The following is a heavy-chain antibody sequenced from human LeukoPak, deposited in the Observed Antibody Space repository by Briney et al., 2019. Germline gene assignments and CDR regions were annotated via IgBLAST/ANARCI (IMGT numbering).Heavy chain of an antibody. D-gene: IGHD1-26*01. V-gene: IGHV3-23*01. J-gene: IGHJ4*02. CDR3: AKDLLLWSFDS. Sequence: GGSLRLSCAASGFTFSSNAMGWVRLAPGKGLECVSGIDRDSNTHYADSVKGRFTISRDNSQNTLYLHMSSLRAEDTAVYYCAKDLLLWSFDSWGQGILVTVSS. CDR1: GFTFSSNA. CDR2: IDRDSNT.